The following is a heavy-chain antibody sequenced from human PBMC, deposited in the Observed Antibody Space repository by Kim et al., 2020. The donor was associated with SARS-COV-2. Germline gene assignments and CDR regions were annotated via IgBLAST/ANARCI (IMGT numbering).Heavy chain of an antibody. J-gene: IGHJ4*02. Sequence: GGSLRLSCVASGLTFSNYGMHWVRQAPGKGLEWVAVISYDGNNKYYADFVKGRFTISRDNSKNTLYLQMNSLRAEDTAVYYCAKDLFGSDYGGKGSDYWGQGTLVTVSS. CDR3: AKDLFGSDYGGKGSDY. D-gene: IGHD4-17*01. V-gene: IGHV3-30*18. CDR2: ISYDGNNK. CDR1: GLTFSNYG.